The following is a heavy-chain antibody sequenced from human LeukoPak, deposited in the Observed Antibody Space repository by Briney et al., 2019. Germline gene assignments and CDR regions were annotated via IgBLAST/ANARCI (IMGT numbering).Heavy chain of an antibody. CDR3: AKGTAVADIYFDY. CDR2: ITGTSGNI. J-gene: IGHJ4*02. CDR1: GFTFSTYA. D-gene: IGHD6-19*01. V-gene: IGHV3-23*01. Sequence: GGSLRLSCAASGFTFSTYAMSWVRQAPGKGLEWVSSITGTSGNIYSADSVRGRFSISRDNSKNMLYPQMNSLRAEDAAVYYCAKGTAVADIYFDYWGQGTLVTVSS.